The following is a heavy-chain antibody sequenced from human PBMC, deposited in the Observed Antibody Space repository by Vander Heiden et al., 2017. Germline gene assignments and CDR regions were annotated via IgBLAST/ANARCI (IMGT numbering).Heavy chain of an antibody. Sequence: EVQLVESGGGLVKPGGPLRLSCAASGFTFIGYSMNWVRHAPGKGLEWVSSITGSGYNVYYADSVKGRFTISRDNAKNALYLQMNSLRAEDTAVYFCARFALYYYGMDVWGQGTTVTVSS. D-gene: IGHD2-15*01. J-gene: IGHJ6*02. CDR1: GFTFIGYS. V-gene: IGHV3-21*02. CDR2: ITGSGYNV. CDR3: ARFALYYYGMDV.